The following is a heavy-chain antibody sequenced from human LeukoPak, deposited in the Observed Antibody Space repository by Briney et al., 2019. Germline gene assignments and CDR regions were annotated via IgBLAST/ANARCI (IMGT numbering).Heavy chain of an antibody. CDR3: ARDKWVRAGSSWLHYAMDV. Sequence: SETLSLTCAVYGGSFSGYYWSWIRQPPGKGLEWIGEINHSGSTNYNPSLKSRVTISEDTSKNQISLKVTSVTAADTAVYYCARDKWVRAGSSWLHYAMDVWGQGTTVTVSS. J-gene: IGHJ6*02. CDR2: INHSGST. V-gene: IGHV4-34*01. CDR1: GGSFSGYY. D-gene: IGHD6-13*01.